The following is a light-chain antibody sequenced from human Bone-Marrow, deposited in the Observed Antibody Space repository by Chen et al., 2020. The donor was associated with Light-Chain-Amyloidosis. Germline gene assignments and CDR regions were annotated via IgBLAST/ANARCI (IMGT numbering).Light chain of an antibody. CDR2: END. Sequence: NFILTQDHSVSESPGKTVTISCTRSSGDIATHYVQWYQQRPGSAPTTVIYENDLRPAGVPDRFSGSIATSSNSASLTISGLETEDEADYYCQSYATNTWIFGGGTHLTVL. J-gene: IGLJ3*02. V-gene: IGLV6-57*03. CDR1: SGDIATHY. CDR3: QSYATNTWI.